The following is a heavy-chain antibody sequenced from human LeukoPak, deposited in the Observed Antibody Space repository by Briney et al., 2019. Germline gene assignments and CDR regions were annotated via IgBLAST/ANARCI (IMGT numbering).Heavy chain of an antibody. J-gene: IGHJ4*02. V-gene: IGHV4-38-2*02. CDR3: AGWLAVTRAYFDY. Sequence: SETLSLTCTVSGYSISSGYYWGWIRQPPGKGLEWIGSIYHSGSTYYNPSLKSRVTISVDTSKNQFSLKLSSVTAADTAVYYCAGWLAVTRAYFDYWGQGTLVTVSS. CDR2: IYHSGST. CDR1: GYSISSGYY. D-gene: IGHD3-10*01.